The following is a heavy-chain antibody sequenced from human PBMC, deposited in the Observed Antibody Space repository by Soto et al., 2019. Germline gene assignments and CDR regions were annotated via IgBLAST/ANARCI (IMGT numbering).Heavy chain of an antibody. Sequence: GASVKVSCKASGYTFTRYYMQSWREAPGLWLEWMGWINPNSGGTNYAQKFQGRVTMTRDTSISTAYMELSRLRSDDTAVYYCARDPYCTNGVCYDAFDIWGQGTMVTVSS. V-gene: IGHV1-2*02. D-gene: IGHD2-8*01. CDR1: GYTFTRYY. CDR3: ARDPYCTNGVCYDAFDI. J-gene: IGHJ3*02. CDR2: INPNSGGT.